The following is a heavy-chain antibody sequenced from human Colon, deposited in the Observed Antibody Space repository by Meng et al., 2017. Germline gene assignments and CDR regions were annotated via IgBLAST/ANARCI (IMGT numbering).Heavy chain of an antibody. CDR2: INHDGNT. CDR3: ARYFYDSRGVTWFDP. CDR1: GGPFSDNH. D-gene: IGHD3-22*01. V-gene: IGHV4-34*01. J-gene: IGHJ5*02. Sequence: QVPLKPWGAGLLNPSETLSLPCASYGGPFSDNHWSWVRQPPGKGLEWIGEINHDGNTNYNPSLKSRVSISVDTSKNRFSLNLSSVTAADTAVYYCARYFYDSRGVTWFDPWGQGTLVTVSS.